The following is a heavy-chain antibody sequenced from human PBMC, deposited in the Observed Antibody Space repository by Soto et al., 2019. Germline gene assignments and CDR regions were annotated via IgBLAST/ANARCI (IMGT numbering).Heavy chain of an antibody. V-gene: IGHV3-30*18. CDR1: GFTFSSYG. CDR3: AKSAEDLYYYYGMDV. CDR2: ISYDGSNK. Sequence: QVQLVESGGGVVQPGRSLRLSCAASGFTFSSYGMHWVRQAPGKGLEWVAVISYDGSNKYYADSVKGRFTISRDNYKNTLYLQMNSLRAEDTAVYYCAKSAEDLYYYYGMDVWGQGTTVTVSS. J-gene: IGHJ6*02.